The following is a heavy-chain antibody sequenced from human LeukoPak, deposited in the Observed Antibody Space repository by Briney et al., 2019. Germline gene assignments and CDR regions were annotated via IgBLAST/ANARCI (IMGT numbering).Heavy chain of an antibody. Sequence: GGSLRLSCEASGFTFKNAWMIWVRQAPGKGLEWVSSISSSSSYIYYADSVKGRFTISRDNAKNSLYLQMNSLRAEDTAVYYCARAGYGSGSYLGFVDYWGQGTLVTVSS. V-gene: IGHV3-21*01. CDR2: ISSSSSYI. CDR1: GFTFKNAW. J-gene: IGHJ4*02. D-gene: IGHD3-10*01. CDR3: ARAGYGSGSYLGFVDY.